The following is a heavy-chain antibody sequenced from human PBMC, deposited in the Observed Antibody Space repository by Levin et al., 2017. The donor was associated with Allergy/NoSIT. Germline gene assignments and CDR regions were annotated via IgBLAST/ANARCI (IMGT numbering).Heavy chain of an antibody. J-gene: IGHJ4*02. Sequence: GESLKISCAASGFTFSDFEMHWVRQAPGRGLQWISYISSAGGTLYYADSVKGRFTISRDNAKNSLHLQMNSLSAEDTAVYYCARVGVYYYDSSGYYDYWGQGTLVTVSS. CDR1: GFTFSDFE. D-gene: IGHD3-22*01. CDR3: ARVGVYYYDSSGYYDY. CDR2: ISSAGGTL. V-gene: IGHV3-48*03.